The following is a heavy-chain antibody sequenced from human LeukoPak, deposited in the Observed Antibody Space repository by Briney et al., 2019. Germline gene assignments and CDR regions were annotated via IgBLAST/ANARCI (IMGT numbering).Heavy chain of an antibody. J-gene: IGHJ4*02. V-gene: IGHV6-1*01. CDR2: TYYRSKWYN. D-gene: IGHD6-19*01. CDR1: GDSVSSNSAA. Sequence: SQTLSLTCAISGDSVSSNSAAWNWMRQSPSRGLEWLGRTYYRSKWYNGYAVFVKSRISVNPDTSKNQFSLQLNSVTPEDTAVYYCASSGSGGWIDYWGQGTLVTVSS. CDR3: ASSGSGGWIDY.